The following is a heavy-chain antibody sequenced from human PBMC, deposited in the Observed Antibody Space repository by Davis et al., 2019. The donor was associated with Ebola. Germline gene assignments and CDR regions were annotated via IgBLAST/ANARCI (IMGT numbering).Heavy chain of an antibody. Sequence: PGGSLRLSCAASGFSFSGAWMTWVRRAPGKGLEWVGRIKSKPDGGTTDYAAPVKGRFTISRDDSKNTLYLQMNSLKTEDTAVYYCTTGVRGGSYFDYWGQGTLVTVSS. CDR1: GFSFSGAW. D-gene: IGHD3-16*01. J-gene: IGHJ4*02. V-gene: IGHV3-15*01. CDR3: TTGVRGGSYFDY. CDR2: IKSKPDGGTT.